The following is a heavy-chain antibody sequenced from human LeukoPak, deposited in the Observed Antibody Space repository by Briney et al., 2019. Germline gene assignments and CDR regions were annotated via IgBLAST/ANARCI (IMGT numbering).Heavy chain of an antibody. CDR2: IKQDGSEK. CDR3: ARDPSGSGWSLSD. J-gene: IGHJ4*02. V-gene: IGHV3-7*03. D-gene: IGHD6-19*01. Sequence: GGSLRLSCAASGFTLSSYWMSWVRQAPGKGLEWVANIKQDGSEKYYVDSVKGRFTISRDNAKNSLYLQMNSLRAEDTAVYYCARDPSGSGWSLSDWGQGTPVTVSS. CDR1: GFTLSSYW.